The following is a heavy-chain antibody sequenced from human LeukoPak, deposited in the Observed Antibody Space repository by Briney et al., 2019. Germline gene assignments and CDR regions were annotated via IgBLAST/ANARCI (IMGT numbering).Heavy chain of an antibody. CDR1: GASVSSDY. CDR2: IYHSGHA. D-gene: IGHD6-19*01. J-gene: IGHJ4*02. CDR3: AKEVRYIAVAAVLDY. V-gene: IGHV4-59*02. Sequence: PSETLSLTCTVSGASVSSDYWSWIRQSPGKGLEWIGYIYHSGHAMSNPSLKSRVSLSLDTSNNQFSLKLSSVTAADTAVYYCAKEVRYIAVAAVLDYWGQGTLVTVSS.